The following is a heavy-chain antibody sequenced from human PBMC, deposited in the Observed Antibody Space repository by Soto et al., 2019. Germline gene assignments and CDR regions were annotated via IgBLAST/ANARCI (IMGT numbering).Heavy chain of an antibody. J-gene: IGHJ4*02. CDR1: GGSISSYY. CDR2: IFYSRST. Sequence: SETLSLTCSVSGGSISSYYLSWIRQPPGKGLEWIGYIFYSRSTNYNPSLKSRVTMSIDTSKNQFSLKLSSVTAADTAVYYCARVTINVSTCYFDYWGQGTLVTVS. V-gene: IGHV4-59*01. CDR3: ARVTINVSTCYFDY.